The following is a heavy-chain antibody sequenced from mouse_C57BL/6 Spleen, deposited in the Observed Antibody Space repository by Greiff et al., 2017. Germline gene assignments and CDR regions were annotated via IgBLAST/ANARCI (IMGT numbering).Heavy chain of an antibody. CDR2: IDPETGGT. CDR3: TRSPDGYYAMDY. D-gene: IGHD2-3*01. V-gene: IGHV1-15*01. Sequence: QVQLQQSGAELVRPGASVTLSCKASGYTFTDYEMHWVKQTPVHGLEWIGAIDPETGGTAYNQKFKGKAILTADKSSSTAYMELRSLTSEDSAVYYCTRSPDGYYAMDYWGQGTSVTVSS. CDR1: GYTFTDYE. J-gene: IGHJ4*01.